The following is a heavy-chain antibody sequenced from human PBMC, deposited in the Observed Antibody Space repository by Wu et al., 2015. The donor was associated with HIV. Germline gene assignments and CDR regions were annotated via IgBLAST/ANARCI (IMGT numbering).Heavy chain of an antibody. CDR2: IIPIFGTA. Sequence: QVQLVQSGAEVKKPGSSVKVSCKASGGTFSSYAISWVRQAPGQGLEWMGGIIPIFGTANYAQKFQGRVTITADESTSTAYMELSSLRSEDTAVYYCAATGIAVAGTYYYYYYMDVWGKGTNGHRLL. J-gene: IGHJ6*03. V-gene: IGHV1-69*12. CDR1: GGTFSSYA. CDR3: AATGIAVAGTYYYYYYMDV. D-gene: IGHD6-19*01.